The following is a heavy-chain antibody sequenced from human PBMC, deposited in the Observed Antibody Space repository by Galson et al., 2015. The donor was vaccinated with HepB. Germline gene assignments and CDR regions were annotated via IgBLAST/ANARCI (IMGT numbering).Heavy chain of an antibody. J-gene: IGHJ4*02. CDR2: ISAYNGNT. CDR3: ARLRYCSGGSCWMSFDY. D-gene: IGHD2-15*01. CDR1: GYTFTSYG. V-gene: IGHV1-18*01. Sequence: SVKVSCKASGYTFTSYGISWVRQAPGQGLEWMGWISAYNGNTNYAQKLQGRVTMTTDTSTSTAYMELRSLRSDDTAVYYCARLRYCSGGSCWMSFDYWGQGTLVTVSS.